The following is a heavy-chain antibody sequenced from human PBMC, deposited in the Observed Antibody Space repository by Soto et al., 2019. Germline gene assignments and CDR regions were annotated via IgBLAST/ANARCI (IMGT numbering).Heavy chain of an antibody. V-gene: IGHV3-23*01. CDR2: ISGSGGST. CDR3: ARDLTGSGTY. J-gene: IGHJ4*02. D-gene: IGHD2-15*01. Sequence: GGPLRLSCAASGFTFSSYAMSWVRQAPGKGLEWVSAISGSGGSTYYADSVKGRFTISRDNSKNTLYLQMNSLRVEDTAVYYCARDLTGSGTYWGQGTLVTVSS. CDR1: GFTFSSYA.